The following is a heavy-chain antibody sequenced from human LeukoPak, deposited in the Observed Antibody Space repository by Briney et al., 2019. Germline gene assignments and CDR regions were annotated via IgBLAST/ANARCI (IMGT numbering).Heavy chain of an antibody. J-gene: IGHJ2*01. CDR1: GGSFSGYY. V-gene: IGHV4-34*01. Sequence: PSETLSLTCAVYGGSFSGYYWSWIRQPPGKGLGWIGEINHSGSTNYNPSLKSRVTISVDTSKNQFSLKLSSVTAADTAVYYCARMTTVTPGDSYWYFDLWGRGTLVTVSS. D-gene: IGHD4-17*01. CDR3: ARMTTVTPGDSYWYFDL. CDR2: INHSGST.